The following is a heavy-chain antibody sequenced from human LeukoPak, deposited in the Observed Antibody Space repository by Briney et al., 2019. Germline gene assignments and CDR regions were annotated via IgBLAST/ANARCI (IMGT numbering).Heavy chain of an antibody. V-gene: IGHV3-7*01. CDR1: GFTSSSYA. Sequence: GGSLRLSCAASGFTSSSYAMSWVRQAPGKGLEWVANIKQDGSEKYYVDSVKGRFTISRDNAKNSLYLQMNSLRAEDTAVYYCARETGYPYYFDSWGQGTLVTVSS. D-gene: IGHD3-16*02. CDR2: IKQDGSEK. J-gene: IGHJ4*02. CDR3: ARETGYPYYFDS.